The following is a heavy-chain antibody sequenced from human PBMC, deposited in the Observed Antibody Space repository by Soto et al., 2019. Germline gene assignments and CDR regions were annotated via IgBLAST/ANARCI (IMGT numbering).Heavy chain of an antibody. CDR2: VYHSGST. CDR3: ARTYSSSYSRYPVYYGMDV. Sequence: QVQLQESGPGLVKPSETLSLTCTVSGDSISSYFWSWIRQPPGKGLEWIGCVYHSGSTNYSPSLKRRVSISVDTSKNQFSLRLISVTAADTAVYYCARTYSSSYSRYPVYYGMDVWGQGTTVTVSS. CDR1: GDSISSYF. J-gene: IGHJ6*02. V-gene: IGHV4-59*01. D-gene: IGHD3-22*01.